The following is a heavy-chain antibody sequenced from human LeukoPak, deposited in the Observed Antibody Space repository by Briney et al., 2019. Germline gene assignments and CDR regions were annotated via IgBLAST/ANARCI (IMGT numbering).Heavy chain of an antibody. CDR3: AKDSRAALTPGYFDY. CDR2: IRNDGSNK. CDR1: GFSISGYW. V-gene: IGHV3-30*02. D-gene: IGHD6-25*01. J-gene: IGHJ4*02. Sequence: GGSLRLSCAASGFSISGYWMHWVRQAPGKGLEWVAFIRNDGSNKYYADSVKGRFTISRDTSKNTLYLQMNSLRAEDTAVYYCAKDSRAALTPGYFDYWGQGTLVTVSS.